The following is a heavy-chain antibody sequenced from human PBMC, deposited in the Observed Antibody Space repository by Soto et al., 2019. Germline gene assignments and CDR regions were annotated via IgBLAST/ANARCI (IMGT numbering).Heavy chain of an antibody. Sequence: SVKVSCKASGGTFSSYAISWVRQAPGQGLEWMGGIIPIFGTANNAQKFQGRVTITADESTSTAYMELSSLRFEDTAVYYCARAYCGGDCYSVYYSYGMDVWGQGTTVTVSS. J-gene: IGHJ6*02. CDR3: ARAYCGGDCYSVYYSYGMDV. V-gene: IGHV1-69*13. CDR1: GGTFSSYA. CDR2: IIPIFGTA. D-gene: IGHD2-21*02.